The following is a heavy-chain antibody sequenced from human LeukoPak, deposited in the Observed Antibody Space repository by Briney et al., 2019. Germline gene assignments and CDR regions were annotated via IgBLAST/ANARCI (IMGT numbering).Heavy chain of an antibody. CDR1: GFTFSSYA. D-gene: IGHD6-19*01. V-gene: IGHV3-30-3*01. J-gene: IGHJ4*02. Sequence: GGSLRLSCAASGFTFSSYAMHWVRQAPGKGLEWVAVISYDGSNKYYADSVKGRFTISRDNSKNTLYLQMNSLRAEDTAVYYCARDRRPLAVAGTTADYWGQGTLVSVSS. CDR2: ISYDGSNK. CDR3: ARDRRPLAVAGTTADY.